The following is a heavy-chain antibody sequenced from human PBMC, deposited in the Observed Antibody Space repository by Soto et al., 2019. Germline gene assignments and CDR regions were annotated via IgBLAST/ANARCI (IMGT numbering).Heavy chain of an antibody. CDR2: IYYSGTT. CDR3: ARSQRGRTAFTFDY. J-gene: IGHJ4*02. V-gene: IGHV4-61*01. Sequence: SETLSLTCAVSGDSVSNDNYYWSWIRQPPGKGLEWIGYIYYSGTTNYNSYLKSRLSLSVDMSKIQFSLKLASVTAADTAVYFCARSQRGRTAFTFDYWGQGALVTVSS. CDR1: GDSVSNDNYY. D-gene: IGHD3-16*01.